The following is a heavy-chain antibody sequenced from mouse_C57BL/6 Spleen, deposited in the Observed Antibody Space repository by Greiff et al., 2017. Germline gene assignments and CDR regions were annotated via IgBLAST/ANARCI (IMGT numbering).Heavy chain of an antibody. J-gene: IGHJ2*01. CDR2: ISYDGSN. V-gene: IGHV3-6*01. D-gene: IGHD1-1*01. CDR1: GYSITSGYY. Sequence: EVQLQESGPGLVKPSQSLSLTCSVTGYSITSGYYWNWIRQFPGNKLEWMGYISYDGSNNYNPSLKNRISITRDTSNNQFFLQLNSVTTEDTATYYCARDYYGSSYNFDYWGQGTTLTVSS. CDR3: ARDYYGSSYNFDY.